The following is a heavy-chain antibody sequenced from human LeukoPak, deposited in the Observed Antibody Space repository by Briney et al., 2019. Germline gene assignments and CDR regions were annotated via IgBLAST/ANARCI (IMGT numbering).Heavy chain of an antibody. Sequence: GGSLRLSCAASGFTFNTFNMNWVRQAPGKGLEWVSSITSGGDYIYYADSVKGRFTTSRDNAKNSLSLQLNSLRVEDTAVYYCARGHYDVLAASYKWAPDYWGQGTLVTVSS. J-gene: IGHJ4*02. CDR1: GFTFNTFN. CDR2: ITSGGDYI. CDR3: ARGHYDVLAASYKWAPDY. D-gene: IGHD3-9*01. V-gene: IGHV3-21*01.